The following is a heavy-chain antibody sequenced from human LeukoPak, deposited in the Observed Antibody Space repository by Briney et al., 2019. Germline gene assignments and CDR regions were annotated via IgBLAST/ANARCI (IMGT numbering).Heavy chain of an antibody. Sequence: ASVKVSCKASGYTFTSYDINWVRQATGQGLEWMGWMNPNSGNTGYAQKFQGRVTMTRNTSISTAYMELSSLRSEDTAVYYCARGHNFYDSSGYYTGDAFDIWGQGTMVTVSS. CDR2: MNPNSGNT. D-gene: IGHD3-22*01. J-gene: IGHJ3*02. CDR1: GYTFTSYD. CDR3: ARGHNFYDSSGYYTGDAFDI. V-gene: IGHV1-8*01.